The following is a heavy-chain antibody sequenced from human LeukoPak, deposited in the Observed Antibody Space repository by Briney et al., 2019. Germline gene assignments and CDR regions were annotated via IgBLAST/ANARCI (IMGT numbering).Heavy chain of an antibody. J-gene: IGHJ4*02. D-gene: IGHD6-6*01. V-gene: IGHV3-33*01. CDR1: GFTFSSYG. Sequence: GGSLRLSCAASGFTFSSYGMHWVRQAPGKGLEWVAVIWYDGSNKYYADSVKGRFTISRDNSKNTLYLQMNSLRAEDTAVYYCARDPAPPPQLVFPDWGQGTLVTASS. CDR3: ARDPAPPPQLVFPD. CDR2: IWYDGSNK.